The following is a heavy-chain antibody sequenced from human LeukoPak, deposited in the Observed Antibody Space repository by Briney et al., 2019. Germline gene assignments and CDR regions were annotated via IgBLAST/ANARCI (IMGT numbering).Heavy chain of an antibody. CDR1: GGTFSSYA. V-gene: IGHV1-69*06. D-gene: IGHD6-13*01. CDR3: ARDEMQQPVAS. J-gene: IGHJ4*02. CDR2: IIPIFGTA. Sequence: ASVKVSRKASGGTFSSYAISWVRQAPGQGLEWMGRIIPIFGTANYAQKFQGRVTITADKSTSTAYMELSSLRSEDTAVYYCARDEMQQPVASWGEGTLVTVSS.